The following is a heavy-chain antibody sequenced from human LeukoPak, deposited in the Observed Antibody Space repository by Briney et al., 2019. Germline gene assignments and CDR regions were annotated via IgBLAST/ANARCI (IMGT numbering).Heavy chain of an antibody. CDR3: AREVTMVRGVRGAFDI. CDR1: GGTFSSYA. D-gene: IGHD3-10*01. Sequence: SVKVSCKASGGTFSSYAISWVRQAPGQGLEWMGRIIPILGIANYAEKFQGRVTITADKSTSTAYMEMSSLRSEDTAVYYCAREVTMVRGVRGAFDIWGQGTMVTVSS. V-gene: IGHV1-69*04. J-gene: IGHJ3*02. CDR2: IIPILGIA.